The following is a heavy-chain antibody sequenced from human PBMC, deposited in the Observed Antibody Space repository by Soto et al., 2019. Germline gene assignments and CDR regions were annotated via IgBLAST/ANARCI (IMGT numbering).Heavy chain of an antibody. D-gene: IGHD3-22*01. Sequence: SATRSITCTVSGGSISSGDYYWSWIRQHPGKGLEWIGTIYFSGTTYYNPSLKSRVTISVDTSKSQFSLKLSSVTAADTAVYYCARRDRSGFSYWLDTWGQGTLVTVSS. V-gene: IGHV4-31*03. CDR2: IYFSGTT. CDR3: ARRDRSGFSYWLDT. CDR1: GGSISSGDYY. J-gene: IGHJ5*02.